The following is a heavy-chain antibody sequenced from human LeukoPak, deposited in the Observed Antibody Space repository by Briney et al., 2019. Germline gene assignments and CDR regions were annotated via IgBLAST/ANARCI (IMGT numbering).Heavy chain of an antibody. Sequence: PGGSLRLSCAASGFTFSSYSMNWVRQAPGKGLEWVSSISSSSSYIYYADSVKGRFTISRDNAKNSLYLQMNSLRAEDTAVYYCASGRYYGSSGYYYVNYWGQGTLVTVSS. J-gene: IGHJ4*02. D-gene: IGHD3-22*01. CDR1: GFTFSSYS. V-gene: IGHV3-21*01. CDR2: ISSSSSYI. CDR3: ASGRYYGSSGYYYVNY.